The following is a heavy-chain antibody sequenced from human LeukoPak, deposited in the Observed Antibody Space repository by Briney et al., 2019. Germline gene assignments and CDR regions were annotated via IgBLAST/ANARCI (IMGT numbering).Heavy chain of an antibody. CDR2: IYYSGST. D-gene: IGHD3-3*01. V-gene: IGHV4-59*01. CDR3: ARAASHSDFWSGYYRFQLDY. CDR1: GGSISSYY. Sequence: SETLSLTCTVSGGSISSYYWSWIRQPPGKGLEWIGYIYYSGSTNYNPSLKSRVTISVDTSKNQFSLKLSSVTAADTAVYYCARAASHSDFWSGYYRFQLDYWGEGTLVTVSS. J-gene: IGHJ4*02.